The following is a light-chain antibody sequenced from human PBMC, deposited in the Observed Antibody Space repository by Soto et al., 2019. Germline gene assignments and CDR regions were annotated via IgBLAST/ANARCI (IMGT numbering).Light chain of an antibody. Sequence: QAVVTQEPSLTVSPGGTVTLTCGSSTGAVTSGHYPYWFQQKPGQAPRTLIYDTSNKRSWTPARFSGSLLGGKAALTLSGAQPEDEAEYYCLLSYSDAPVVFGGGTKLTVL. CDR1: TGAVTSGHY. CDR3: LLSYSDAPVV. V-gene: IGLV7-46*01. J-gene: IGLJ3*02. CDR2: DTS.